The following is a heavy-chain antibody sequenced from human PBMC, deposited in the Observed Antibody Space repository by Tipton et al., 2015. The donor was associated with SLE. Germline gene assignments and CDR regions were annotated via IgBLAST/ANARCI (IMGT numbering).Heavy chain of an antibody. CDR2: IYYSGST. D-gene: IGHD6-19*01. V-gene: IGHV4-39*07. Sequence: TLSLTCIVSGGSISSNSYYWGWIRQPPGKGLEWIGSIYYSGSTYYNPSLKSRVTISVDKSKNQFSLKLSSVTAADTAVYYCARDKVAVAETFDYWGQGTLVTVSS. CDR3: ARDKVAVAETFDY. CDR1: GGSISSNSYY. J-gene: IGHJ4*02.